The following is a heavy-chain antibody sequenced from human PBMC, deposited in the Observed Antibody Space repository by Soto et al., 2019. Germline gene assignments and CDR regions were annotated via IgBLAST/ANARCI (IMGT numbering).Heavy chain of an antibody. CDR1: GFTFSSYA. CDR2: ISYDGSNN. V-gene: IGHV3-30-3*01. CDR3: ARGYESSPDY. D-gene: IGHD3-16*01. Sequence: QVQLVESGGGVVQPGRYLRLSCAASGFTFSSYAMHWVRQAPGKGLEWVAVISYDGSNNYYADSVKGRLTISRDNSKNTLYLQMTRLRAADTGVCYCARGYESSPDYWGQGTLVTVSS. J-gene: IGHJ4*02.